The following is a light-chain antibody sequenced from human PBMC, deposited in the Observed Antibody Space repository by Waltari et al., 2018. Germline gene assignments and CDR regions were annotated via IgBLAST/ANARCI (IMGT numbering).Light chain of an antibody. CDR2: VGS. Sequence: QSALTQPASVSGPPGQSITISCTGTSMHAGCYNLVSWYQQHPGKAPKLMVYVGSKRPSGVSNRFSGSKSGNTASLTISGLQAEDEADYYCCSYAGSSTPVVFGGGTKLTVL. CDR3: CSYAGSSTPVV. J-gene: IGLJ2*01. CDR1: SMHAGCYNL. V-gene: IGLV2-23*01.